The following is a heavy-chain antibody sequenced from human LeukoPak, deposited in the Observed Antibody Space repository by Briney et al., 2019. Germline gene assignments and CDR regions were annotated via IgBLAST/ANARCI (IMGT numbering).Heavy chain of an antibody. CDR3: ARGYLYYFDY. V-gene: IGHV4-61*02. D-gene: IGHD1-26*01. CDR1: GGSISSSSYY. J-gene: IGHJ4*02. Sequence: SETLSLTCTVSGGSISSSSYYWGWIRQPAGKGLEWIGRIYTTGSTNYNPSLKSRVTMSVDTSKNQFSLKLSSVTAADTAVYYCARGYLYYFDYWGQGTLVTVSS. CDR2: IYTTGST.